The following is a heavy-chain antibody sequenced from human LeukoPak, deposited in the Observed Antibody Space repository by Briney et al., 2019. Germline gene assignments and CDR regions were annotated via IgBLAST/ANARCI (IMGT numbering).Heavy chain of an antibody. CDR2: IIWSGGST. J-gene: IGHJ4*02. CDR3: ARDDYGSGSWNDY. Sequence: GGSLRLSCAASGSTFSSYGMSWVRQAPGKGLEWVSGIIWSGGSTGYADSVKGRFTISRDNAKNSLYLQMNSLRAEDTALYYCARDDYGSGSWNDYWGQGTLVTVSS. V-gene: IGHV3-20*04. D-gene: IGHD3-10*01. CDR1: GSTFSSYG.